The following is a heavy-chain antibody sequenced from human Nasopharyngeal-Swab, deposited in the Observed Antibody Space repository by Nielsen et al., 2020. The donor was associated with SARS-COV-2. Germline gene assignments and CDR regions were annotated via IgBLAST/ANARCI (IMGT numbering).Heavy chain of an antibody. CDR2: IYYSGST. V-gene: IGHV4-30-4*01. CDR3: ARNPTAQGHGYYYYMDV. D-gene: IGHD5-18*01. J-gene: IGHJ6*03. Sequence: WIRQPPGKGLEWIGYIYYSGSTYYNPPLKSRVTISVDTSKNQFSLKLSSVTAADTAVYYCARNPTAQGHGYYYYMDVWGKGTTVTVSS.